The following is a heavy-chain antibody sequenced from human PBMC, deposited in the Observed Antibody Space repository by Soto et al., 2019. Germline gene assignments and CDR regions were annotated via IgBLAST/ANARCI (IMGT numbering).Heavy chain of an antibody. CDR3: AHRLRGCFEY. D-gene: IGHD3-10*01. CDR1: GFSLSTHNVG. CDR2: IYWDDDK. J-gene: IGHJ4*02. V-gene: IGHV2-5*02. Sequence: QITLNESGPTLVKPTQTLTLTCTFSGFSLSTHNVGVGWIRQPPGKALELLALIYWDDDKRYNPSLESRLTITKDTSKNQVVLTMTNMDPVDTATYYRAHRLRGCFEYWGQGTLVTVSS.